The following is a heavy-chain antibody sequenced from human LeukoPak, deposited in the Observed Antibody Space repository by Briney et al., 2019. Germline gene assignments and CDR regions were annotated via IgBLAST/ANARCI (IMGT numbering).Heavy chain of an antibody. CDR3: ARVSRDGYNRYLDY. J-gene: IGHJ4*02. CDR1: GGSISSYY. Sequence: SETLSLTCTVSGGSISSYYWSWIRQPPGKGLEWIGYIYYSGSTSYNPSLKSRVTISVDTSKNQFSLKLSSVTAADTAVYYCARVSRDGYNRYLDYWGQGTLVTVSS. D-gene: IGHD5-24*01. V-gene: IGHV4-59*08. CDR2: IYYSGST.